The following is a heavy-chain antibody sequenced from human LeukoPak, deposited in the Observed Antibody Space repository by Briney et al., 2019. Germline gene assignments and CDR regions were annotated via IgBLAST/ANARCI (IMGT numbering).Heavy chain of an antibody. CDR3: ARDRDVYSSRWNRNFAY. CDR1: GFTFSNYG. V-gene: IGHV3-33*01. D-gene: IGHD6-13*01. J-gene: IGHJ4*02. CDR2: IWYDGSNK. Sequence: GGSLRLSCAASGFTFSNYGMHWVRQTPGKGLEWVAIIWYDGSNKYYADSVKGRFTISRDNSKNTLYLQMNSLRAEDTAVYYCARDRDVYSSRWNRNFAYWGQGTLVTVSA.